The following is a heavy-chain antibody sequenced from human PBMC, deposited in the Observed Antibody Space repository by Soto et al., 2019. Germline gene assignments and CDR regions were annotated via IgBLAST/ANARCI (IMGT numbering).Heavy chain of an antibody. CDR1: GGTFSSYT. V-gene: IGHV1-69*02. CDR3: STYCSGGSCYSGDYYYYGMDV. D-gene: IGHD2-15*01. CDR2: IIPILGIA. Sequence: QVQLVQSGAEVKKPGSSVKVSCKASGGTFSSYTISWVRQAPGQGLEWMGRIIPILGIANYAQKFQGRVTITADKSTSTAYMELSSLRSEDTAVYYCSTYCSGGSCYSGDYYYYGMDVW. J-gene: IGHJ6*01.